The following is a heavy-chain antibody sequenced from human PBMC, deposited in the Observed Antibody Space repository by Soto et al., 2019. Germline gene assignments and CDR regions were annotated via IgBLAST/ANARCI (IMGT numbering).Heavy chain of an antibody. CDR3: ARALPYDYVWGSYRHAPAAFDI. CDR1: GFTFSDYY. D-gene: IGHD3-16*02. J-gene: IGHJ3*02. Sequence: QVQLVESGGGLVKPGGSLRLSCAASGFTFSDYYMSWIRQAPGKGLEWVSYISSSSSYTNYADSVKGRFTISRDNAKNSLYLQMNSLRAEDTAVYYCARALPYDYVWGSYRHAPAAFDIWGQGTMVTVSS. CDR2: ISSSSSYT. V-gene: IGHV3-11*06.